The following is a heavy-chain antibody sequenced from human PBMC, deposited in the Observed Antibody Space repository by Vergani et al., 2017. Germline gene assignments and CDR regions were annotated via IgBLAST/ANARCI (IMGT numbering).Heavy chain of an antibody. J-gene: IGHJ4*02. D-gene: IGHD1-1*01. CDR2: INPNSGGT. CDR1: GYTFTGYY. CDR3: ARERGGPQLVPPLDY. V-gene: IGHV1-2*02. Sequence: QVQLVQSGAEVKKPGASVKVSCKASGYTFTGYYMHWVRQAPGQGLEWMGWINPNSGGTNYAQKFQGRVTMTRDTSISTAYMELRSLRSDDTAVYYCARERGGPQLVPPLDYWGQGTLVTVSS.